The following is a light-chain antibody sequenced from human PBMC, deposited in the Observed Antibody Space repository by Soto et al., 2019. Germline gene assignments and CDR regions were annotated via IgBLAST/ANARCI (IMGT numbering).Light chain of an antibody. J-gene: IGKJ5*01. CDR2: AAA. V-gene: IGKV1-12*01. Sequence: DIPMTQSPSSVSASVGDRVTFTCRASQGLSRWLAWYQQKPGKAPKLIIYAAANLQTEVPSRFGGSGSGTAFNLSTSSLQPEDSAIYYWQQGNSFPFTFGQGTRLEIK. CDR1: QGLSRW. CDR3: QQGNSFPFT.